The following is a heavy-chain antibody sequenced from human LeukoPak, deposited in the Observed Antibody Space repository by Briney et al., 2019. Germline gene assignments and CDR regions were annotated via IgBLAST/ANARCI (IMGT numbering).Heavy chain of an antibody. CDR1: GFTVSSNY. V-gene: IGHV3-66*01. CDR2: IYSGGST. J-gene: IGHJ6*02. CDR3: ARDKTPYYYYGMDV. Sequence: GSLRLSCAASGFTVSSNYMSWVRQAPGKGLEWVSVIYSGGSTYYADSVKGRFTISRDNSKNTLYLQMNSLRAEDTAVYYCARDKTPYYYYGMDVWGQGTTVTVSS.